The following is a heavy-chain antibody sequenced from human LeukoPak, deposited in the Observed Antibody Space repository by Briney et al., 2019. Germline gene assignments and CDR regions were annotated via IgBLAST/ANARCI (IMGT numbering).Heavy chain of an antibody. J-gene: IGHJ4*02. Sequence: SETLSLTCTVSGYSISSGYYWGWIRQLPGKGLEWIGSIYHSGSTYYNPSLKSRVTISVDTSKNQFSLKLSSVAAADTAVYYCARAIEVGAMTPFDYWGQGTLVTVSS. CDR3: ARAIEVGAMTPFDY. CDR2: IYHSGST. V-gene: IGHV4-38-2*02. CDR1: GYSISSGYY. D-gene: IGHD1-26*01.